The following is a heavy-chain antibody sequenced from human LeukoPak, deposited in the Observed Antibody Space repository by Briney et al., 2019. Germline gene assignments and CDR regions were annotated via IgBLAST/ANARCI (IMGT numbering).Heavy chain of an antibody. Sequence: SETLSLTCTVSGYSINSGYYWSWIRQPAGKGLEWIGRVYSTGSTNYNPSLKSRVTISVDTSKNQFSLKLNSVTAADTAVYYCTSGQWFGINFGNFWGQGTLVTVSS. CDR1: GYSINSGYY. D-gene: IGHD3-10*01. V-gene: IGHV4-61*02. J-gene: IGHJ4*02. CDR2: VYSTGST. CDR3: TSGQWFGINFGNF.